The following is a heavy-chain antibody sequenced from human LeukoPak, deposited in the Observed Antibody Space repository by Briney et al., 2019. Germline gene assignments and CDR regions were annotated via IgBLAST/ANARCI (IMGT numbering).Heavy chain of an antibody. Sequence: ASVKVSCKASGGTFSSYAISWVRQAPGQGLEWMGRIIPIFGIANYAQKFQGRVTITADKSTSTAYMELSSLRAEDTAVYYCAKVSRYSGYEDYGMDVWGKGTTVTVSS. CDR3: AKVSRYSGYEDYGMDV. J-gene: IGHJ6*04. CDR1: GGTFSSYA. D-gene: IGHD5-12*01. V-gene: IGHV1-69*04. CDR2: IIPIFGIA.